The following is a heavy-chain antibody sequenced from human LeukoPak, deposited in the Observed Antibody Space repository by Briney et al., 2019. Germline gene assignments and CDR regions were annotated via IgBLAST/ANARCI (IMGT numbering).Heavy chain of an antibody. D-gene: IGHD6-13*01. J-gene: IGHJ4*02. CDR2: IYYIGSP. CDR3: ARVSDSSSWYYFDY. CDR1: GGSISSGGYY. V-gene: IGHV4-31*03. Sequence: PSQTLSLTCTVSGGSISSGGYYWSWIRQHPGKGLEWIGYIYYIGSPYYNPSLKSRVTISVDTSKNQFSLKLTSVTAADTAVYYCARVSDSSSWYYFDYWGQGTLVTVPS.